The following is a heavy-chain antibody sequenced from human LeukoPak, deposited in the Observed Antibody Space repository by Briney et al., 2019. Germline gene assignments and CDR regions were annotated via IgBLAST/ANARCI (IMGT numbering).Heavy chain of an antibody. J-gene: IGHJ6*02. V-gene: IGHV4-39*07. CDR1: GGSISSSSYY. CDR2: IYYSGST. CDR3: AREDTYYDFWSGYYKSNGMDV. Sequence: SETLSLTCTVSGGSISSSSYYWGWIRQPPGKGLEWIGSIYYSGSTYYNPSLKSRVTISVDTSKNQFSLKLSSVTAADTAVYYCAREDTYYDFWSGYYKSNGMDVWGQGTTVTVSS. D-gene: IGHD3-3*01.